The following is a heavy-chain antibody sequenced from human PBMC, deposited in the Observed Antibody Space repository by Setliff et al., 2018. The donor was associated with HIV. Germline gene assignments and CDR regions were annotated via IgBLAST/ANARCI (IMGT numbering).Heavy chain of an antibody. Sequence: PSETLSLTCSVSGGSIRSSGYYWGWIRQPPGKGLEWIGSIYYSGSTYYNPSLKSRVTISVDSSKNQFSLKLTSVTAADTAVYYCARGNIDYWTGYYSRSGYFYYMDVWGRGTTVTVSS. J-gene: IGHJ6*03. CDR2: IYYSGST. D-gene: IGHD3-3*01. CDR3: ARGNIDYWTGYYSRSGYFYYMDV. CDR1: GGSIRSSGYY. V-gene: IGHV4-39*07.